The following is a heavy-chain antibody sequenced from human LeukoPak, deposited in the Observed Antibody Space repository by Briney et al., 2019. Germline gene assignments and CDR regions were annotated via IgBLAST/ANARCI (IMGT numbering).Heavy chain of an antibody. Sequence: SETLSLTCTVSGGFISSYYWSWIRQPPGKGLEWIGYIYYSGSTNYNPSLKSRVTISVDTSKNQFSLKLSSVTAADAAVYYCARESYYDSSGMACDAFDIWGQGTMVTVSS. CDR3: ARESYYDSSGMACDAFDI. D-gene: IGHD3-22*01. CDR1: GGFISSYY. CDR2: IYYSGST. J-gene: IGHJ3*02. V-gene: IGHV4-59*01.